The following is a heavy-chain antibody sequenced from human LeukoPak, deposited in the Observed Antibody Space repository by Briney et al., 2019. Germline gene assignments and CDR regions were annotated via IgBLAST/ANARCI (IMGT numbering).Heavy chain of an antibody. Sequence: GGSLRLSCAASGFSFSNYAMHWVRQAPGEGLDWVAFMRYDGSDECYANSVKGRFTISRDNAKNTLYLQMNSLRAEDTAVYYCARDITGTTNYWGQGTLVTVSS. CDR2: MRYDGSDE. V-gene: IGHV3-30*02. J-gene: IGHJ4*02. CDR3: ARDITGTTNY. D-gene: IGHD1-7*01. CDR1: GFSFSNYA.